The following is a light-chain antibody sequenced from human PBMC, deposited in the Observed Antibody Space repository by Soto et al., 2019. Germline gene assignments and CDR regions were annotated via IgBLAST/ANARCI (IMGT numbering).Light chain of an antibody. Sequence: IVLTQSPGTLSLSPGERATLSCRASQSVSSSYLAWYQQKPGQAPRLLIYGASSRATGIPDRFSCSGSGTDFTLTISRLEPEDFAVYYCQQYGSSPRNFGQGTKLEMK. CDR2: GAS. V-gene: IGKV3-20*01. CDR3: QQYGSSPRN. J-gene: IGKJ2*01. CDR1: QSVSSSY.